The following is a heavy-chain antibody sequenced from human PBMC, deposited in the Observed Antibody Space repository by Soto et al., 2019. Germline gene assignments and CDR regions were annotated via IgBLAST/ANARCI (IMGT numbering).Heavy chain of an antibody. D-gene: IGHD3-10*01. J-gene: IGHJ4*02. CDR2: IWYDGSNQ. CDR1: GFTFSTYG. V-gene: IGHV3-33*01. Sequence: LRLSCAPAGFTFSTYGMHWVRQAPGKGLEWVAVIWYDGSNQYYADSVKGRFTISRDNSKNMLYLQMNSLRAEDTAVYYCATDLGAFNYGSAYFDYWGQGTPVTAPQ. CDR3: ATDLGAFNYGSAYFDY.